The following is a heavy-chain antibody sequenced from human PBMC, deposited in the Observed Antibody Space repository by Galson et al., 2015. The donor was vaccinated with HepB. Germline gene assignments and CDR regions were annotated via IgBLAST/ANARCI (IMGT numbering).Heavy chain of an antibody. D-gene: IGHD3-16*01. V-gene: IGHV3-23*01. CDR2: ISASGGNT. J-gene: IGHJ4*02. Sequence: SLRLSCAASGFTFSSYAMSWVRQAPGKGLEWVSAISASGGNTYYADSVKGRFTISRDNSKNTLSLQVNSLRAEDTALYYCSKEGHRTTGGFPLTYYFDYWGQGTLVTVSS. CDR3: SKEGHRTTGGFPLTYYFDY. CDR1: GFTFSSYA.